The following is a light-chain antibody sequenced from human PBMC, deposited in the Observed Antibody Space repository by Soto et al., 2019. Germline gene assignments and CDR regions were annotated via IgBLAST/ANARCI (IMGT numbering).Light chain of an antibody. CDR2: EVT. CDR3: SSYTITNILSYV. V-gene: IGLV2-8*01. Sequence: QSALTQPPSASGSPGQSVTISCIGTASDIGRYNYVSWYQHHPGKAPKLIIYEVTKRPSGVPDRFSGSKSGNTASLTVSGLQADDEADYYCSSYTITNILSYVFGTGTKVTVL. CDR1: ASDIGRYNY. J-gene: IGLJ1*01.